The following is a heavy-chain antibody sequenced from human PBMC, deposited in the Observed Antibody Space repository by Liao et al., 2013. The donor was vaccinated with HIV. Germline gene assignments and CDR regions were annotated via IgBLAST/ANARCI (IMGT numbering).Heavy chain of an antibody. CDR3: ARDPRRGLFYFDL. Sequence: QVQLQVSGPGLVKPSETLSLTCTVSGGSIKSQSNFWGWIRQSPEKGLEWIGSVYYTGSDYYTPSLKSRATISVDTSKNQMSLQLTSVTAADTAIYFCARDPRRGLFYFDLWGQGTLVTVSS. CDR2: VYYTGSD. J-gene: IGHJ5*02. V-gene: IGHV4-39*07. D-gene: IGHD2-8*01. CDR1: GGSIKSQSNF.